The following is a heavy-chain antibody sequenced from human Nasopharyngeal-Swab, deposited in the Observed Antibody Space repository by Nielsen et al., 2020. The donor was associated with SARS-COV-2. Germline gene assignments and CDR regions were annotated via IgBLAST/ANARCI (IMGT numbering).Heavy chain of an antibody. J-gene: IGHJ4*02. CDR3: ARAVVWVGAAPSAVWGYFDY. CDR2: INHSGST. Sequence: WIRQPPGKRLEWIGEINHSGSTNYNPSLKSRVTISVDTSKNQFSLKLSSVTAADTAVYYCARAVVWVGAAPSAVWGYFDYWGQGTRVTVSS. D-gene: IGHD2-15*01. V-gene: IGHV4-34*09.